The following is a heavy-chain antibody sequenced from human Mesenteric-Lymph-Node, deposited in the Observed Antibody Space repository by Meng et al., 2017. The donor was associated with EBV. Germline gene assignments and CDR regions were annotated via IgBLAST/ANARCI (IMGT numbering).Heavy chain of an antibody. D-gene: IGHD3-10*01. V-gene: IGHV1-18*01. CDR2: ISAYNGNT. J-gene: IGHJ5*02. CDR3: ARVWLWFGELGWFDP. CDR1: VYTFTSYG. Sequence: QVQLVTAGGEVTKPGASGKVSCKASVYTFTSYGISWVRQAPGQGLEWMGWISAYNGNTNYAQKLQGRVTMTTDTSTSTAYMELRSLRSDDTAVYYCARVWLWFGELGWFDPWGQGTLVTVSS.